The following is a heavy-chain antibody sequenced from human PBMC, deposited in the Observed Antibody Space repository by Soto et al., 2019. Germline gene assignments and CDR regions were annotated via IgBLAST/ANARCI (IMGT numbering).Heavy chain of an antibody. J-gene: IGHJ4*02. D-gene: IGHD3-10*01. Sequence: EVQLLESGGGLVQPGGSLRLSCAASGFTFSSYAMSWVRQAPGKGLEWVSAISGSGGSTYYADSVKGRFTISRDNSKNALYLEMNSLRAEDTAVYYCARDGVYYYCSGSSSPRWDYWGQGTLVTVSS. V-gene: IGHV3-23*01. CDR3: ARDGVYYYCSGSSSPRWDY. CDR1: GFTFSSYA. CDR2: ISGSGGST.